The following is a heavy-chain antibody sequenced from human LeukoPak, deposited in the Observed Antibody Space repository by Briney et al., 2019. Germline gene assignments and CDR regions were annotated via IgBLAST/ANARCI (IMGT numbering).Heavy chain of an antibody. CDR2: VPFDGSTK. D-gene: IGHD2-15*01. V-gene: IGHV3-30*18. J-gene: IGHJ4*02. CDR1: GFTFSSYG. Sequence: PGRSLRLSCAASGFTFSSYGMHWVRRAPGKGLEWVAVVPFDGSTKYYADSVKGRFTISRDNSKNTLYLQMNSLRAEDTAMYYCAKSGSQFCSDGNCYFDYWGQGTLVTVSS. CDR3: AKSGSQFCSDGNCYFDY.